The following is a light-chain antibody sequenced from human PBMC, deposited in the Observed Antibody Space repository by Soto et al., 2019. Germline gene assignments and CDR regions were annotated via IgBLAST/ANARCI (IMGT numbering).Light chain of an antibody. CDR1: QSVYNN. J-gene: IGKJ1*01. Sequence: EIVMTQSPATLSVSPGERATLSCRASQSVYNNLAWYQQKPGQAPRLLIYGASSRATGIPDRFSGSGSGIDFTLTISRLEPEDFAVYYCQQYGSSPPWTFGQGTKVDIK. CDR3: QQYGSSPPWT. CDR2: GAS. V-gene: IGKV3-20*01.